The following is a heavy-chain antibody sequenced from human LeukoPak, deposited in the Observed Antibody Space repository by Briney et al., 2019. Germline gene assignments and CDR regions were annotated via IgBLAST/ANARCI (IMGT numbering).Heavy chain of an antibody. CDR1: GYNVTRHT. CDR2: IIDYDGGT. V-gene: IGHV1-18*01. Sequence: ASVKVSCKASGYNVTRHTISWVRQAPGQGPESIRSIIDYDGGTPYSHKLKGRITLTTDRSTHTLCIDLRSLKYDHTAHYYCPREGIYLAFDLWGQGTLVSVS. D-gene: IGHD3-3*02. J-gene: IGHJ5*02. CDR3: PREGIYLAFDL.